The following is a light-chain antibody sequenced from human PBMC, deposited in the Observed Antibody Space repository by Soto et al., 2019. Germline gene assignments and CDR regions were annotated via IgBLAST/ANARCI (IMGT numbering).Light chain of an antibody. Sequence: QSVLTQPASVSGSPGQSITISCTGTSSDVGGYNYVSWYQQYPDKAPKLMIYEVSHRPSGVSNRFSGSKSGNTASLTISGLQAEDEADYFCSSYTSTSTLEVFGGGTQLTVL. V-gene: IGLV2-14*01. CDR1: SSDVGGYNY. CDR2: EVS. CDR3: SSYTSTSTLEV. J-gene: IGLJ2*01.